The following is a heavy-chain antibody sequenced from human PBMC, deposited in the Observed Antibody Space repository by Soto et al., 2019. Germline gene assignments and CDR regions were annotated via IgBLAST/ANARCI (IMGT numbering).Heavy chain of an antibody. CDR3: ARDAYYYGSGSSYYYGMDV. CDR1: GGSFSTYY. V-gene: IGHV4-59*01. J-gene: IGHJ6*02. D-gene: IGHD3-10*01. Sequence: SETLALTCTVSGGSFSTYYWNWIRQPPGKGLEWIGYIYDSGSTNYNPSVKSRVTISVDTSKNQFSLKLSSVTAADTAVYYCARDAYYYGSGSSYYYGMDVWGQGTTVTAP. CDR2: IYDSGST.